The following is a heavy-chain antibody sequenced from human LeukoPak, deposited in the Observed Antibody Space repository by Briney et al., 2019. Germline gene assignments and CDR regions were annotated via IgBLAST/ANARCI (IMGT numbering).Heavy chain of an antibody. CDR2: ISGSGAKT. V-gene: IGHV3-23*01. Sequence: TGGSLRLSCAASGFTFSSYGMSWVRQAPGKGLEWVSVISGSGAKTYYADSVKGLFTISRDNSRNTLYLQMNSLRAEDTAVYYCAKGGIYYDFCIDSWGQGALVTVSS. J-gene: IGHJ4*02. CDR1: GFTFSSYG. D-gene: IGHD3-22*01. CDR3: AKGGIYYDFCIDS.